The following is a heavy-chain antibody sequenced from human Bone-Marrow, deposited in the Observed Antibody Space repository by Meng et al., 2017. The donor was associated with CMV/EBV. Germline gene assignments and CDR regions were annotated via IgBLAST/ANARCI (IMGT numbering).Heavy chain of an antibody. D-gene: IGHD2-2*01. CDR3: AKWGYCSSTSCYQVYHNGVDV. J-gene: IGHJ6*02. CDR1: GFTFSNYA. V-gene: IGHV3-23*03. CDR2: IYGGGRKP. Sequence: GGSLRLSCAASGFTFSNYAMRWVRQAPGKGLEWVSVIYGGGRKPEYADSVKGRFTISRDNSKNFLYLQMNSLRAEDTAVYYCAKWGYCSSTSCYQVYHNGVDVWGQGTTVTVSS.